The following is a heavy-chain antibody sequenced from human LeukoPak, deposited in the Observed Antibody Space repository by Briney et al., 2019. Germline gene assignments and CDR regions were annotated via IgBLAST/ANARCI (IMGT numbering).Heavy chain of an antibody. Sequence: SVKVSCKASGGTFSRYAISWVRQAPGQGLEWMGRIIPILGIANYAQKFQGRVTITADKSTSTAYMELSSLRSEDTAVYYCARDSDSSGWYGSWFDPWGQGTLVTVSS. D-gene: IGHD6-19*01. CDR3: ARDSDSSGWYGSWFDP. V-gene: IGHV1-69*04. CDR2: IIPILGIA. J-gene: IGHJ5*02. CDR1: GGTFSRYA.